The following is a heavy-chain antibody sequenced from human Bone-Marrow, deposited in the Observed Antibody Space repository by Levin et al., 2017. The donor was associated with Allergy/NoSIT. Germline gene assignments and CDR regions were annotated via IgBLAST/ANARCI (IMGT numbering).Heavy chain of an antibody. CDR2: INPNSGGT. CDR1: GYTFTDYY. D-gene: IGHD5-18*01. CDR3: ATLDTAMVIGLDY. J-gene: IGHJ4*02. V-gene: IGHV1-2*02. Sequence: PLASVKVSCKASGYTFTDYYMHWVRQAPGQGLEWMGWINPNSGGTKYAQKFQGRVTMTRDTSISTAYTELSRLRSDDTGVYYCATLDTAMVIGLDYWGQGTLVTVSS.